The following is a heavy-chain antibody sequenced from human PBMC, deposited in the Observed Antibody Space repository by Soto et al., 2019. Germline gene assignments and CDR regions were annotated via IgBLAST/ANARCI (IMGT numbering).Heavy chain of an antibody. CDR2: IYHSGST. J-gene: IGHJ3*02. V-gene: IGHV4-4*02. CDR3: ATPSPVGAGEGAFDI. CDR1: GGSISSSNW. D-gene: IGHD1-26*01. Sequence: PSETLSLTCAVSGGSISSSNWWSWVRQPPGKGLEWIGEIYHSGSTNYNPSLKSRVTISVDKSKNQFSLKLSSVTAADTAVYYCATPSPVGAGEGAFDIRGQGTMVTVSS.